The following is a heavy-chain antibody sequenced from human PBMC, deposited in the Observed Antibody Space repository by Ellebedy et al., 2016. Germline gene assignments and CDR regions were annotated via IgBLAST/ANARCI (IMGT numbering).Heavy chain of an antibody. Sequence: GESLKISCAASGFTLSSYWMSWVRQAPGKGLEWVANIKQDGSEKYYVDSVKGRFTISRDNAKNSLYLQMNSLRAEDTAVYYCARDLGFFDYWGQGTLVTVSS. CDR3: ARDLGFFDY. CDR1: GFTLSSYW. CDR2: IKQDGSEK. D-gene: IGHD3-16*01. V-gene: IGHV3-7*01. J-gene: IGHJ4*02.